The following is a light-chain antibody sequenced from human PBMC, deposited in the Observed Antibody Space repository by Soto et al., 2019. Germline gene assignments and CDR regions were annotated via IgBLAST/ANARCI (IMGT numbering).Light chain of an antibody. CDR3: QQSYDTLAIT. J-gene: IGKJ5*01. Sequence: DIQMTQSPASLSASVGDRVTITCPASQRISTYLNWYQQKPGQAPKLLIYVASLLQSGVPSRFSGSGSGTDFTLTISGLQPEDFATYYCQQSYDTLAITFGQGTRLEIK. CDR2: VAS. V-gene: IGKV1-39*01. CDR1: QRISTY.